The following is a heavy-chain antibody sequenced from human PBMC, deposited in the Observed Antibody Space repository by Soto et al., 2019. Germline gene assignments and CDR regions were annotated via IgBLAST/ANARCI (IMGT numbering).Heavy chain of an antibody. D-gene: IGHD6-19*01. CDR3: AKPGYLEQWLVRGYFDY. J-gene: IGHJ4*02. V-gene: IGHV3-23*01. CDR1: GFTFSSYA. Sequence: GGSLRLSCAASGFTFSSYAMSWVRQAPGKGLEWVSAISSSGGTTHYADSVKGRFIISRDNSKNTLYLQMNSLRAEDTAVYYCAKPGYLEQWLVRGYFDYWGQGAMVTVSS. CDR2: ISSSGGTT.